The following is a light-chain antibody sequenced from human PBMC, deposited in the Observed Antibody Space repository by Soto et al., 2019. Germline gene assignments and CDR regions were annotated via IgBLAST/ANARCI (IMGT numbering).Light chain of an antibody. CDR2: GNN. CDR3: QSYDRNLGCYV. Sequence: QSVLTQPPSVSGAPGQRVTISCTGSSANIGAAYNVDWYQQLPGTAPKLLIYGNNNRPSGVPARFSGSKSGTSASLAIAGLQAEDGGDYYRQSYDRNLGCYVFGTGTKVTVL. V-gene: IGLV1-40*01. J-gene: IGLJ1*01. CDR1: SANIGAAYN.